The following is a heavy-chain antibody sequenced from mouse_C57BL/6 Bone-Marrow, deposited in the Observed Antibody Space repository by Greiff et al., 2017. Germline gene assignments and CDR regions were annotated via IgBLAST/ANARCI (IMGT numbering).Heavy chain of an antibody. J-gene: IGHJ1*03. Sequence: QVQLKQSGAELVKPGASVKMSCKASGYTFTTYPIEWMKQNHGKSLEWIGNFHPYNNDTKYKEKFKGKVTMTVEKTTSTVYLELSRLTSDDSAVYYCARVAMVKGYCDFDGWGTGATVTVSS. CDR3: ARVAMVKGYCDFDG. CDR2: FHPYNNDT. V-gene: IGHV1-47*01. CDR1: GYTFTTYP. D-gene: IGHD2-13*01.